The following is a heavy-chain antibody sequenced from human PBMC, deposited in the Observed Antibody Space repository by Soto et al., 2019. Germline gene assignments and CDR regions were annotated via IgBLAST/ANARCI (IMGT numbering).Heavy chain of an antibody. J-gene: IGHJ4*01. CDR2: IKSRIDGGTT. V-gene: IGHV3-15*07. CDR3: TTDSHFTMKLVRFDY. D-gene: IGHD3-22*01. CDR1: GFTFATAW. Sequence: GGSLRLSCAPSGFTFATAWINLVRQAPGKGLEWVGRIKSRIDGGTTDFAAPVKGRFAISRDDSRNMVYFQMNSLEIEDTAVYYCTTDSHFTMKLVRFDYWGLGTLVTVSS.